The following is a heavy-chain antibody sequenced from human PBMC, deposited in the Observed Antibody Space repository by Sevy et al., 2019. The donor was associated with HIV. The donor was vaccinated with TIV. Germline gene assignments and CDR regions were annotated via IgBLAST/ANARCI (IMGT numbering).Heavy chain of an antibody. J-gene: IGHJ5*02. V-gene: IGHV1-46*01. CDR3: ARGSGGRSGWFDP. CDR2: VNPSGGST. CDR1: GYTFTSYY. D-gene: IGHD2-15*01. Sequence: ASVKVSCKASGYTFTSYYMNWVRQAPGQGLEWMGTVNPSGGSTSYAQKFQGRVTMTRDTSTSTVYMELSRLRSEDTAVYYCARGSGGRSGWFDPWGQGTLVTVSS.